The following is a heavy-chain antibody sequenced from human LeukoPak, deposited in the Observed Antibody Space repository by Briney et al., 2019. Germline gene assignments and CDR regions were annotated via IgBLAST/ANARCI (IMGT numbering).Heavy chain of an antibody. V-gene: IGHV4-34*01. D-gene: IGHD3-10*01. Sequence: PSETLSLTCAVYGGSFSGYYWSWIRQPPGKGLEWIGEINHSGSTNYNPSLKSRVTISVDTSKNQFSLKLSSVTAADTAVYYCARGDYYGSGSYYNTPYYYYYGVDVWGQGTTVTVSS. J-gene: IGHJ6*02. CDR2: INHSGST. CDR1: GGSFSGYY. CDR3: ARGDYYGSGSYYNTPYYYYYGVDV.